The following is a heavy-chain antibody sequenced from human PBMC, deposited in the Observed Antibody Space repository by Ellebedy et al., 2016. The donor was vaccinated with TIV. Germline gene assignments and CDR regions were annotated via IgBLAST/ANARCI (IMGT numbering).Heavy chain of an antibody. V-gene: IGHV3-30*02. J-gene: IGHJ5*02. CDR2: IRYDGSDK. CDR3: AKVLFAFGEFESPFDP. CDR1: GFTFHAYG. Sequence: GESLKISCAASGFTFHAYGMHWVRQAPGKGLEWVIFIRYDGSDKYYADSVKGRFTVSRDNSMNTLTLQMNSLRLEDTAVYYCAKVLFAFGEFESPFDPWGQGTLVTVSS. D-gene: IGHD3-10*01.